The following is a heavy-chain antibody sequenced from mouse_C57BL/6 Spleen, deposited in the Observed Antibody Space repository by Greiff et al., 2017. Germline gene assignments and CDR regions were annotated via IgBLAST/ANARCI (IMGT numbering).Heavy chain of an antibody. D-gene: IGHD1-1*01. CDR1: GYTFTSYW. CDR3: AIRSSY. V-gene: IGHV1-55*01. CDR2: IYPGSGST. Sequence: QVHVKQPGAELVKPGASVKMSCKASGYTFTSYWINWVKQRPGQGLEWLGDIYPGSGSTNYNEKFKSKATLTVDTSSSTAYMQRSSLTSEDSAVYYCAIRSSYWGQGTLVTVSA. J-gene: IGHJ3*01.